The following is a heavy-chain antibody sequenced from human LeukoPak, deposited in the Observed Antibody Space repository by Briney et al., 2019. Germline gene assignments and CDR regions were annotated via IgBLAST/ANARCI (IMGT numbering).Heavy chain of an antibody. CDR1: GGSISSSSYY. CDR3: ARRQQGGYWSFDI. V-gene: IGHV4-39*01. D-gene: IGHD6-13*01. J-gene: IGHJ2*01. Sequence: PSETLSLTCTVSGGSISSSSYYWGWIRQPPGKGLEWIGSMYYSGSTYYNPSLKSRVTISVDTSKNQLSLKLSSVTAADTAVYYCARRQQGGYWSFDIWGRGAPVTVSS. CDR2: MYYSGST.